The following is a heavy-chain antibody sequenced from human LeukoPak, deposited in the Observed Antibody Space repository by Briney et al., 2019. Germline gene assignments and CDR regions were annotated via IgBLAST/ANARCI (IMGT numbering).Heavy chain of an antibody. Sequence: GEALKIPFKGSGYSFTSFWIGLVRQMPGKGLEGMGIIYSGDSDTIHSPSFQGQVTISADKSISTAYLQSSSLNASDTAMYSCASFPSYYDSSGYLNWFDPWGQGTLVTVSS. J-gene: IGHJ5*02. CDR2: IYSGDSDT. V-gene: IGHV5-51*01. CDR3: ASFPSYYDSSGYLNWFDP. D-gene: IGHD3-22*01. CDR1: GYSFTSFW.